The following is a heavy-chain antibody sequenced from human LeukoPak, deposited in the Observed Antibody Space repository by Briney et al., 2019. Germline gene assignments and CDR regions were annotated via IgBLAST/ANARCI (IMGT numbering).Heavy chain of an antibody. J-gene: IGHJ5*02. V-gene: IGHV1-18*01. D-gene: IGHD2-2*01. CDR1: GYTFTSYG. Sequence: SVKVSCKASGYTFTSYGIGWVRQAPGQGLEWMGWISAYNGNTNYAQKLQGRVTMTTDTSTSAAYMELRSLRSDDTAVYYCASYLVPAATALNWFDPWGRGTLVTVSS. CDR2: ISAYNGNT. CDR3: ASYLVPAATALNWFDP.